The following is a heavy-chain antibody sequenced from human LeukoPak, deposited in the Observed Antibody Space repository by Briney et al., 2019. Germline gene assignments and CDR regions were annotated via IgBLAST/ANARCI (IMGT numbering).Heavy chain of an antibody. CDR2: ISKSSTYI. D-gene: IGHD6-19*01. CDR1: GFTFSSYS. Sequence: GGSLRLSCAASGFTFSSYSMNWVRQAPGKGLEWVSSISKSSTYIYYADSVKGRFTISRDNAKNSLYLQMNSLRADDTALYYCVKDWGSSGKGNFQHWGQGTLVTVSS. J-gene: IGHJ1*01. CDR3: VKDWGSSGKGNFQH. V-gene: IGHV3-21*04.